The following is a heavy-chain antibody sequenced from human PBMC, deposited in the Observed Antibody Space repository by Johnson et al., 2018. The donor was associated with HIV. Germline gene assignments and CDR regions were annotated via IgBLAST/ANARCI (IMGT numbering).Heavy chain of an antibody. D-gene: IGHD1-26*01. CDR2: ITYGGSNE. J-gene: IGHJ3*02. V-gene: IGHV3-30*18. CDR1: GFTVSSYY. CDR3: AKSGDSGSYDRMGALDI. Sequence: QVLLVESGGGLVQPGGSLRRYCAASGFTVSSYYMNWVRQAPGKGLEWVSDITYGGSNEYYVDSVKGRFTISRDNSKNTLYLQMNSLRAEDTAVYYCAKSGDSGSYDRMGALDIWGRGTMVTVSS.